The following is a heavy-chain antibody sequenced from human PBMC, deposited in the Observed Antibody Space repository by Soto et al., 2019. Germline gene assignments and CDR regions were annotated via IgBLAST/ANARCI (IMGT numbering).Heavy chain of an antibody. CDR2: ISYDGSNK. Sequence: GGSLRLSCAASGFTFSSYAMHWVRQAPGKGLEWVAVISYDGSNKYYADSVKGRFTISRDNSKNTLYLQMNSLRAEDTAVYYCARDYARSSGWYGGGMDVWGQGTTVTVSS. D-gene: IGHD6-19*01. CDR3: ARDYARSSGWYGGGMDV. CDR1: GFTFSSYA. V-gene: IGHV3-30-3*01. J-gene: IGHJ6*02.